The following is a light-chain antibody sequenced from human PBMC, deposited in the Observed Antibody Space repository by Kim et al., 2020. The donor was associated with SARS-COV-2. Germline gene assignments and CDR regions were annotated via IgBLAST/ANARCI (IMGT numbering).Light chain of an antibody. V-gene: IGLV2-23*02. CDR1: SSDVGSYNL. Sequence: GQSTTIACTGTSSDVGSYNLVSWYQQQPGKAPKVMIYEVSKRPSGVSNRFSGSKSGNTASLTISGLQAEDEADYYCCSYAGSSTSVFGTGTKVTVL. CDR3: CSYAGSSTSV. J-gene: IGLJ1*01. CDR2: EVS.